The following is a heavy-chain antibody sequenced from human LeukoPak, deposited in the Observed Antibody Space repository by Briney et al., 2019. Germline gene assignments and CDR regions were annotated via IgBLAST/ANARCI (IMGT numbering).Heavy chain of an antibody. J-gene: IGHJ3*02. Sequence: GASVKVSCKASGYTFTNYDINWVRQATGQGLEWMGWMNPKSGNTGYAQKIQGRVTITRNTSITTAYMELSSLRSEDTAVYYCVRSIAARYDAFDIWGQGTMVTVSS. CDR3: VRSIAARYDAFDI. V-gene: IGHV1-8*03. CDR2: MNPKSGNT. CDR1: GYTFTNYD. D-gene: IGHD6-6*01.